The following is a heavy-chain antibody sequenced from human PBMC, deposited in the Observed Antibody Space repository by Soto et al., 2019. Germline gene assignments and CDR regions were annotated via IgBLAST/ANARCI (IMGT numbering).Heavy chain of an antibody. V-gene: IGHV1-69*01. CDR2: ITPMFGTP. D-gene: IGHD3-22*01. Sequence: QVQLVQSGAEVKKPGSSVNVSCKASGGTFSRYTITWVRQAPGQGLEWMGGITPMFGTPNYAQKFQGRVTIIADESTSTAYMELSSLRSEDTAMYYCARDGTLYDSSAYYYLYWGQGTLVTVSS. J-gene: IGHJ4*02. CDR3: ARDGTLYDSSAYYYLY. CDR1: GGTFSRYT.